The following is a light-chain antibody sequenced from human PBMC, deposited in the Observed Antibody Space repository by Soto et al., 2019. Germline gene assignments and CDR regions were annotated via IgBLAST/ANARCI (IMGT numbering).Light chain of an antibody. V-gene: IGLV2-14*03. CDR2: DVT. J-gene: IGLJ1*01. CDR1: SSDFDGFTK. CDR3: SSFTSSFTDV. Sequence: QSVLTQPASVSGSPGQSIAISCTGTSSDFDGFTKVSWYQHHPDKAPKLMMYDVTNRPSGVSDRFSGSKSGNTASLTISGLQAEDEADYYCSSFTSSFTDVFGSGTKLTVL.